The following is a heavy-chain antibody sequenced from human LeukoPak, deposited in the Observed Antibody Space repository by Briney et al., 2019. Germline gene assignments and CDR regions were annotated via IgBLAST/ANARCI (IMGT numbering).Heavy chain of an antibody. D-gene: IGHD3-9*01. J-gene: IGHJ4*02. CDR2: IYTSGST. CDR3: ASSPRKYDILTGYYIHEYFDY. CDR1: GGSISSYY. Sequence: KPSETLSLTCTVSGGSISSYYWSWIRQPAGKGLEWIVRIYTSGSTNYNPSLKSRVTMSVDTSKNQFSLKLSSVTAADTAVYYCASSPRKYDILTGYYIHEYFDYWGQGTLVTVSS. V-gene: IGHV4-4*07.